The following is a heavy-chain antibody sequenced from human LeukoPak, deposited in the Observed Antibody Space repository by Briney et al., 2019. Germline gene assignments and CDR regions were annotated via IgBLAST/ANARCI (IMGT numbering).Heavy chain of an antibody. D-gene: IGHD3-22*01. J-gene: IGHJ4*02. Sequence: SETLSLTCTVSDGSISSSSYYWGWIRQPPGKGLEWIGSIYYSGTTYYNPPLKSRVTISVDTSKNQLSLRLSSVTAADTAVYYCARRYYYDSSGYVYWGQGTLVTVPS. V-gene: IGHV4-39*01. CDR1: DGSISSSSYY. CDR2: IYYSGTT. CDR3: ARRYYYDSSGYVY.